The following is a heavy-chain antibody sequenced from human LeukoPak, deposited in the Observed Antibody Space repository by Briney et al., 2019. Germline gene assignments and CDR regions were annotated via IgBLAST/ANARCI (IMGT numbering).Heavy chain of an antibody. D-gene: IGHD7-27*01. CDR3: ARGTLTGDLDY. CDR2: IYYSGST. Sequence: PSETLSLTCTVSGGSISSGDYYWSWIRQPPGKGLEWIGYIYYSGSTHYNPSLKSRVTISVDTSKNQFSLKLSSVTAADTAVYYCARGTLTGDLDYWGQGTLVTVSS. V-gene: IGHV4-30-4*01. CDR1: GGSISSGDYY. J-gene: IGHJ4*02.